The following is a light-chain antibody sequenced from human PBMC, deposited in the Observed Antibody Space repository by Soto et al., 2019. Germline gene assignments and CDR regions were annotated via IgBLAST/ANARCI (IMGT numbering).Light chain of an antibody. J-gene: IGKJ4*01. Sequence: EIVLTQSPVTLSLSPGERATLSCRASHSVSSDLLWYQQKPGQSPRLLISDASNRATGIPARFSGSGSGTDFILTISSLETEDFAGYYCQQRNRWPLTFVGGTKVEIK. CDR2: DAS. CDR1: HSVSSD. V-gene: IGKV3-11*01. CDR3: QQRNRWPLT.